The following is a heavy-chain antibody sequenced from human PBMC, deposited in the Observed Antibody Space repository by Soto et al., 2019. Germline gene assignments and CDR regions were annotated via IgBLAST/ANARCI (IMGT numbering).Heavy chain of an antibody. D-gene: IGHD3-22*01. CDR3: ASAYYDRRGFQVR. J-gene: IGHJ4*02. CDR1: GFTFSNYV. CDR2: IRGSGDGR. Sequence: EVQLLESGGALVEPGGSLRLSCDTSGFTFSNYVMTWVRQAPGRALEWVSSIRGSGDGRSSADSVKGRFTISRDNSEKTLYLQLNSLRDEDTGTYFCASAYYDRRGFQVRWGQGTLVTVSS. V-gene: IGHV3-23*01.